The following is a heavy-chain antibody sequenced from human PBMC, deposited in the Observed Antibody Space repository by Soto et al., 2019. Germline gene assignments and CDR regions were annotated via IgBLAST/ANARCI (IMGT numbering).Heavy chain of an antibody. V-gene: IGHV3-30-3*01. CDR3: ARAEAYCGGDCYSAFDI. Sequence: GGSLRLSCAASGFTFSSYAMHWVRQAPGKGLEWVAVISYDGSNKYYADSVKGRFTISRDNSKNTLYLQMNSLRAEDTAVYYCARAEAYCGGDCYSAFDIWGQGTMVTVSS. D-gene: IGHD2-21*02. CDR1: GFTFSSYA. J-gene: IGHJ3*02. CDR2: ISYDGSNK.